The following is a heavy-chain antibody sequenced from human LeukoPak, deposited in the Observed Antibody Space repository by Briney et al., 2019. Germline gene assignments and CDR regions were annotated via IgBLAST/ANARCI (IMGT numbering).Heavy chain of an antibody. CDR3: ARPAAAPNYYYYYMDV. CDR1: GGSISSYY. J-gene: IGHJ6*03. Sequence: SETLSLTCTVSGGSISSYYWSWIRQPPGKGLEWIGYIYYSGSTNYKPSLKSRVTISVDTSKNQFSLKLSSVTAADTAVYYCARPAAAPNYYYYYMDVWGNGTTVTISS. CDR2: IYYSGST. V-gene: IGHV4-59*08. D-gene: IGHD6-13*01.